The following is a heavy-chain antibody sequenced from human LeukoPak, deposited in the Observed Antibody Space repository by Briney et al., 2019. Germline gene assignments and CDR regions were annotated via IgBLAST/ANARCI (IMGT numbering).Heavy chain of an antibody. V-gene: IGHV1-18*01. CDR2: ISAYNGNT. J-gene: IGHJ4*02. D-gene: IGHD1-7*01. Sequence: ASVTVSCKASGYTFTSYGISWVRQAPGQGLEWMGWISAYNGNTNYAQKLQGRVTMTTDTSTSTAYMELRSLRSDDTAVYYCARESTGTTPFDYWGQGTLVTVSS. CDR3: ARESTGTTPFDY. CDR1: GYTFTSYG.